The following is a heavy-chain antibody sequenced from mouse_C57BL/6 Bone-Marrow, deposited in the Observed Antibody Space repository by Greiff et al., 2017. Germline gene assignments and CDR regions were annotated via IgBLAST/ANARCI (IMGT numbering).Heavy chain of an antibody. D-gene: IGHD4-1*02. CDR1: GFTFTDYY. CDR2: IRNKANGYTT. Sequence: DVKLQESGGGLVQPGGSLSLSCAASGFTFTDYYMSWVRQPPGKALEWLGFIRNKANGYTTEYSASVKGRFTISRDNSQSILYLQMNALRAEDSATYYCARYKGQLPFAYWGQGTLVTVSA. V-gene: IGHV7-3*01. CDR3: ARYKGQLPFAY. J-gene: IGHJ3*01.